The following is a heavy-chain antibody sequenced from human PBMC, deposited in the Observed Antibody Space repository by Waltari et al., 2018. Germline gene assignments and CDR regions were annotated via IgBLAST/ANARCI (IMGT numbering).Heavy chain of an antibody. J-gene: IGHJ4*02. CDR1: GFTFGDSW. V-gene: IGHV3-74*01. CDR3: ARKGGRGYPYGPFYYDH. CDR2: INIDGGYI. Sequence: EVQLVESGGGLVQPGGSLRLSCAASGFTFGDSWMHWFRQPTGKGLEWVSRINIDGGYISYTDSVKGRFTISRDNAKNTLFLQLNSLRAEDTAVYCCARKGGRGYPYGPFYYDHWGQGMLVTVSP. D-gene: IGHD5-18*01.